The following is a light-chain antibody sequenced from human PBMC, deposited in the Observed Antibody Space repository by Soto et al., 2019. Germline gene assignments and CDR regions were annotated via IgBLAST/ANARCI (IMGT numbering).Light chain of an antibody. Sequence: EIVLTQSPGTLSLSAGERATLSCMAAQTISSNYLAWYQQKPGQAPRLLIFGASYRATGIPDRFSGSGSGTDFTLTISRLEPEDFAVYYCQQYRSSPPEFTFGPGTKVDIK. J-gene: IGKJ3*01. CDR1: QTISSNY. CDR2: GAS. CDR3: QQYRSSPPEFT. V-gene: IGKV3-20*01.